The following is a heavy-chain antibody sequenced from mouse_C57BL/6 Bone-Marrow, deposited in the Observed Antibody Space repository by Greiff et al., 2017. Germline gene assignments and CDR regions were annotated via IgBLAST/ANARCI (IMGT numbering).Heavy chain of an antibody. CDR3: ARREVPWYFDV. J-gene: IGHJ1*03. CDR2: INPGSGGT. V-gene: IGHV1-54*01. Sequence: QVQLQQSGAELVRPGTSVKVSCKASGYAFTNYLIEWVKQRPGQGLEWIGVINPGSGGTNYNEKFKGKATLTADKSSSTAYMQLSSLTSEDSAVYCCARREVPWYFDVWGTGTTVTVSS. D-gene: IGHD5-1*01. CDR1: GYAFTNYL.